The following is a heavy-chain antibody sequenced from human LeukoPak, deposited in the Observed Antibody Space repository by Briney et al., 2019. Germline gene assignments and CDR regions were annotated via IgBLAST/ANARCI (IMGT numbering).Heavy chain of an antibody. CDR1: GFTFNTYG. J-gene: IGHJ3*02. V-gene: IGHV3-33*01. CDR2: VWREGKNQ. Sequence: GGSLRLSCAASGFTFNTYGMHWVRQAPGKGLEWVAVVWREGKNQFYADSVRGRFIVSRDNSKNTLYVQMSSLRVEDTALYYCVRERAPYDAFDIWGQGTMVTVSS. CDR3: VRERAPYDAFDI.